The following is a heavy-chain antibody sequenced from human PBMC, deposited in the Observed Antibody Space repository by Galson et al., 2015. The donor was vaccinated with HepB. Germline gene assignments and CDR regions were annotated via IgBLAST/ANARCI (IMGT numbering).Heavy chain of an antibody. CDR2: ISYDGSNK. Sequence: SLRLSCAASGFTFSSYAMHWVRQAPGKGLEWVTVISYDGSNKYYADSVKGRFTISRDNSKNTLYLQMNSLRAEDTAVYYCARRSSSSWYYFDYWGQGTLVTVSS. CDR3: ARRSSSSWYYFDY. V-gene: IGHV3-30*04. CDR1: GFTFSSYA. D-gene: IGHD6-13*01. J-gene: IGHJ4*02.